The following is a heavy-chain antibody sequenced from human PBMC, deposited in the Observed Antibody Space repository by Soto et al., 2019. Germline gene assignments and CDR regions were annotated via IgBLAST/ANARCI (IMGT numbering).Heavy chain of an antibody. V-gene: IGHV3-30*18. CDR3: AKEGSRSYDFCIGYSTPYYFDY. Sequence: QVQLVESGGGVVQPGRSLRLSCAASGFTFSSYGMHWVRQAPGKGLEWVAVISYDGSNKYYADSVKGRFTISRDNSKNTLYLQMNSLRAEDTAVYYCAKEGSRSYDFCIGYSTPYYFDYWGQGTLVTVSS. CDR1: GFTFSSYG. CDR2: ISYDGSNK. J-gene: IGHJ4*02. D-gene: IGHD3-3*01.